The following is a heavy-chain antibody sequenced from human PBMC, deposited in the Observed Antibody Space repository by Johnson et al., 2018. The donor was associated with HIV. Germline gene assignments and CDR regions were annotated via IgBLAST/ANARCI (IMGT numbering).Heavy chain of an antibody. J-gene: IGHJ3*02. Sequence: VQLVVSGGGLVQRGGSLRLSCAASGFTVSSNYMSWVSQAPGKGLEWVSSINWNGGNTEYKASVKGRFTISRDNAKNSLYLQMNSLRVEDTALYYCARGKGAAAGLDAFDIWGQGTMVTVSS. CDR1: GFTVSSNY. CDR3: ARGKGAAAGLDAFDI. CDR2: INWNGGNT. D-gene: IGHD6-13*01. V-gene: IGHV3-20*04.